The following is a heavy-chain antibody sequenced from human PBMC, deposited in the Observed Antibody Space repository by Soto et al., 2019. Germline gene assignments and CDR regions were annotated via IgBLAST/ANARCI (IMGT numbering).Heavy chain of an antibody. CDR3: AKGEGYSSGWYKY. Sequence: EVQLLESGGGLVQPGGSLRLSCAASGFTFSSYAMSWVRQAPGKGLEWVSAISCSGGSTYYADSVKGRFTISRDNSKNTLYLQLNSLRAEDTAVYYCAKGEGYSSGWYKYWGQGTLVTVSS. CDR2: ISCSGGST. CDR1: GFTFSSYA. V-gene: IGHV3-23*01. J-gene: IGHJ4*02. D-gene: IGHD6-13*01.